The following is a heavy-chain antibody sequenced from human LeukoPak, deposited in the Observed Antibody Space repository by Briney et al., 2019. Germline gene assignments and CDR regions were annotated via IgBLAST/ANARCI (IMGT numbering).Heavy chain of an antibody. V-gene: IGHV1-2*02. Sequence: ASVKVSCKASGYTFTGYYMHWVRQAPGQGLEWMGWINPNSGGTNYAQKFQGRVTMTRDTSISTAYMELSRLRSDDTAVYYCASMATGYCSSTSCYSDYWGQGTLVTVSS. CDR2: INPNSGGT. CDR1: GYTFTGYY. J-gene: IGHJ4*02. CDR3: ASMATGYCSSTSCYSDY. D-gene: IGHD2-2*02.